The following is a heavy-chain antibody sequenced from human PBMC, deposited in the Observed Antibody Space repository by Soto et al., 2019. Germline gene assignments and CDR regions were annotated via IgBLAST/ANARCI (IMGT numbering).Heavy chain of an antibody. CDR1: GFTFSSYA. J-gene: IGHJ4*02. Sequence: GGSLRLSCAASGFTFSSYAMSWVRQAPGKGLEWVSAISGSGGSTYYADSVKGRFTISRDNSKNTLYLQMNSLRAEDTAVYYCAKDSSRNYDSSGYYYWGQGTLVTVSS. CDR2: ISGSGGST. V-gene: IGHV3-23*01. D-gene: IGHD3-22*01. CDR3: AKDSSRNYDSSGYYY.